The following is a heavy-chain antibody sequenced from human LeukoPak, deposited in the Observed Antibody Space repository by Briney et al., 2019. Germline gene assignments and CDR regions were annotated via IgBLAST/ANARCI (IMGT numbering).Heavy chain of an antibody. J-gene: IGHJ5*02. D-gene: IGHD6-13*01. V-gene: IGHV3-23*01. CDR3: ARGLGAATDPYNWFDP. CDR1: GFSFTIYA. Sequence: PGGSLRLSCAASGFSFTIYAMSWVRQAPGKGLEWVASISQNSGIYYADSVKGRFTISSDNSKNTLFLQMNSLRAEDTAVYYCARGLGAATDPYNWFDPWGQGTLVTVSS. CDR2: ISQNSGI.